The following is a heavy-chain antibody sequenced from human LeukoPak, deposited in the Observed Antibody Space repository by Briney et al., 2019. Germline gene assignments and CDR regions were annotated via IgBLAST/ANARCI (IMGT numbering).Heavy chain of an antibody. D-gene: IGHD4-17*01. J-gene: IGHJ6*03. CDR1: GFTFSSYW. CDR2: IKQDGSEK. Sequence: GGSLRLSCAASGFTFSSYWMSWVRQAPGKGLEWVANIKQDGSEKYYVDSVKGRFTISRDNAKNSLYLQMNSLRAEDTAVYYCARENGDYDYYYYYMDVWGKGTTITVSS. CDR3: ARENGDYDYYYYYMDV. V-gene: IGHV3-7*01.